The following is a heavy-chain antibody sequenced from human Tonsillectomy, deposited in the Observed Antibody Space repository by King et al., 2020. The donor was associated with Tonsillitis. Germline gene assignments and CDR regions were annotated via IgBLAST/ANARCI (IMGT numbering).Heavy chain of an antibody. D-gene: IGHD2-15*01. CDR3: TTESLGSETLHSYGMDV. V-gene: IGHV3-15*01. CDR1: GLTFKNAW. J-gene: IGHJ6*02. Sequence: VQLVESGGGLVKPGDTLILSCAASGLTFKNAWMSWVRQAPGKGLEWVGRIKSKIDSGTADYAAPVKGRTTISRDDSKNTLWLQMNSLKTEDTAVYYGTTESLGSETLHSYGMDVWGQGTTVTVSS. CDR2: IKSKIDSGTA.